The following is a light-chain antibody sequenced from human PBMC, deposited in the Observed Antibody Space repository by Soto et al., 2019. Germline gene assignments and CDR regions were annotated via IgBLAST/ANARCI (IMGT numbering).Light chain of an antibody. V-gene: IGLV2-8*01. CDR2: EVT. CDR1: SSDIGGYDF. Sequence: QSVLTQPPSASGSPGQSVTISCTGSSSDIGGYDFVSWYQQHPGKAPKIMIYEVTKRPSGVPDRFSGSKSGNTASLTVSGLQAEDEAEYYCSSYAGSNTLAFGGGTKVTVL. J-gene: IGLJ2*01. CDR3: SSYAGSNTLA.